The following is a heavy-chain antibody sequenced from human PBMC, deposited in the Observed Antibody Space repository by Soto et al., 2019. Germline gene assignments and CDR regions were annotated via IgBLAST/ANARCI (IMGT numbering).Heavy chain of an antibody. V-gene: IGHV1-2*02. D-gene: IGHD1-26*01. J-gene: IGHJ4*02. Sequence: GASVKVSCKASGYTFTGYYMHWVRQAPGQGLEWMGWINPNSGGTNYAQKFQGRVTMTRDTSISTAYMELSRLRSDDTAVYYCARARVGATRTLGYWGQGTLVTVSS. CDR3: ARARVGATRTLGY. CDR2: INPNSGGT. CDR1: GYTFTGYY.